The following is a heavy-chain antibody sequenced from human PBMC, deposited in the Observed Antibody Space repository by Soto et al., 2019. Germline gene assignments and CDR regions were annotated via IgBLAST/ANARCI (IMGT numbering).Heavy chain of an antibody. J-gene: IGHJ4*02. CDR2: ISYDGSNK. V-gene: IGHV3-30-3*01. CDR1: GLTSSSYA. D-gene: IGHD6-13*01. CDR3: ARDEAAAGYFDS. Sequence: GGALRLSSAASGLTSSSYAMHWIRQAPGKGLEGVAVISYDGSNKYYADSVKGRFTISRDNSENTLYLQMNSLRAEDTAVYYCARDEAAAGYFDSWGQGTLVTVSS.